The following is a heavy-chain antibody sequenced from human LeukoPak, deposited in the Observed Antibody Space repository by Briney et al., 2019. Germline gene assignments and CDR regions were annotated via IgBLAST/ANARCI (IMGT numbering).Heavy chain of an antibody. CDR1: GFTSIAYA. D-gene: IGHD3-16*01. V-gene: IGHV3-23*01. CDR2: ISGGGVTT. J-gene: IGHJ6*02. Sequence: GGSLRLSCVGSGFTSIAYALTWARQALGKGLEWVSGISGGGVTTYYADSVKGRFTISRDNSKNTLYLQMNSLRADDTAIYYCARNQQLGGHSYYYYGMDVWGQGTTVTVSS. CDR3: ARNQQLGGHSYYYYGMDV.